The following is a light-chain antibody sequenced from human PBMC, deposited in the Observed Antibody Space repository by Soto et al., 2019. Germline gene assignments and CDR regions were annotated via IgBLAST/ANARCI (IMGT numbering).Light chain of an antibody. Sequence: EIVLTQSPDTLSLSPGERATLSCRASQSVSNYLAWYQQKPGQAPRLLIYEASISATGIPARFSGTGSETDFTLTISSLEPEDFAVYYGQQHNSWPSNTFGQGTKLDLK. CDR2: EAS. V-gene: IGKV3-11*01. CDR1: QSVSNY. CDR3: QQHNSWPSNT. J-gene: IGKJ2*01.